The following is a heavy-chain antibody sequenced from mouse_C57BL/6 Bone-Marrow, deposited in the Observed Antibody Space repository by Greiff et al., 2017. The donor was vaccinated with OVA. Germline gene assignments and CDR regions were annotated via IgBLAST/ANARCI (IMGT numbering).Heavy chain of an antibody. CDR3: ARGGYYAMDY. J-gene: IGHJ4*01. CDR1: GYSITSGYY. V-gene: IGHV3-6*01. Sequence: EVKLVESGPGLVKPSQSLSLTCSVTGYSITSGYYWNWIRQFPGNKLEWMGYISYDGSNNYNPSLKNRISITRDTSKNQFFLKLNSVTTEYTATYYCARGGYYAMDYWGQGTSVTVSS. CDR2: ISYDGSN.